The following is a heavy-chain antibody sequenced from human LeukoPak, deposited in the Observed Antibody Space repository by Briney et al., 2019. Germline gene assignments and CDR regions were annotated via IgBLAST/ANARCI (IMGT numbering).Heavy chain of an antibody. V-gene: IGHV1-8*03. CDR3: ARVNGIAARMLGY. Sequence: ASVTVTLTCSAYTFTIYDINMVRQAPGQGQEWMGWMNPNSGNTGYAQKFQGRVTITRHTSISTAYMELSSLRSEDTAVYYCARVNGIAARMLGYWGQGALVTVSS. D-gene: IGHD6-6*01. J-gene: IGHJ4*02. CDR2: MNPNSGNT. CDR1: AYTFTIYD.